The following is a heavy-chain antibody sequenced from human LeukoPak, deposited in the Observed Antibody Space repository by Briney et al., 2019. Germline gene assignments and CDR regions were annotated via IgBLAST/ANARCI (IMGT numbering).Heavy chain of an antibody. J-gene: IGHJ6*03. V-gene: IGHV3-74*03. Sequence: SGGSLRLSCAASGFTFSSYAMSWVRQTPGKGLVWVSRINSDGSDTTYADSVKGRFTISRDNAKNTLYLQMNSLRAEDTAVYYCAREDRLLTVVRGVVYYYYYMDVWGKGTTVTVSS. D-gene: IGHD3-10*01. CDR1: GFTFSSYA. CDR3: AREDRLLTVVRGVVYYYYYMDV. CDR2: INSDGSDT.